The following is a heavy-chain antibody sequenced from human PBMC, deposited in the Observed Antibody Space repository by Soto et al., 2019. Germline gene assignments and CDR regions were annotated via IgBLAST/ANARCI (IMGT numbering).Heavy chain of an antibody. CDR1: GYTFTSYG. J-gene: IGHJ5*02. D-gene: IGHD3-10*01. CDR2: NSAYNGNT. Sequence: ASVKVSCKASGYTFTSYGISWVRQAPGQGLEWMGWNSAYNGNTNFAQKLQGRVTMTTDTSTSTAYMELRSLRSDDTAVYYCARTTMVRGVISWFDPWGQGTLVTVSS. CDR3: ARTTMVRGVISWFDP. V-gene: IGHV1-18*01.